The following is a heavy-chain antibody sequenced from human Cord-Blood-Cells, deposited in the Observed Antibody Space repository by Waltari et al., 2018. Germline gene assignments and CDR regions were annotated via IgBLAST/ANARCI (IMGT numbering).Heavy chain of an antibody. D-gene: IGHD2-21*02. J-gene: IGHJ6*03. CDR1: GGTFSSYD. Sequence: QVQLVQAGAEVKKPGSSVKVSCKASGGTFSSYDISWVRQAPGQGLEWMGGIIPIFGTANYAQKFQGRVTITADESTSTAYMELSSLRSEDTAVYYCARVGGDYYYYYYMDVWGKGTTVTVSS. CDR3: ARVGGDYYYYYYMDV. V-gene: IGHV1-69*01. CDR2: IIPIFGTA.